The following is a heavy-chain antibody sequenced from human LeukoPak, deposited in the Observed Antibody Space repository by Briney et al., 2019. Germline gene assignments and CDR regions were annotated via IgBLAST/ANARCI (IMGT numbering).Heavy chain of an antibody. D-gene: IGHD6-13*01. CDR2: IIPIFVTA. Sequence: SVKVSCKASGGTFITYAISWVRQAPGQGLEWMGGIIPIFVTANYAQKFQGRVTITADESTSTAYMELSSLRSEDTAVYYCARAPWGEAAGGDNWFDPWGQGTLVTVSS. CDR3: ARAPWGEAAGGDNWFDP. CDR1: GGTFITYA. V-gene: IGHV1-69*13. J-gene: IGHJ5*02.